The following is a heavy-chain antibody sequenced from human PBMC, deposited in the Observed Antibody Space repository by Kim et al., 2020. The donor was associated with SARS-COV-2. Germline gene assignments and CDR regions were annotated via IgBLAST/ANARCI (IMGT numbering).Heavy chain of an antibody. V-gene: IGHV1-18*01. CDR3: ARDPEVRSSEGFHYFDH. CDR1: GYTFTSYA. CDR2: ISPYNGHT. D-gene: IGHD6-25*01. J-gene: IGHJ4*02. Sequence: ASVKVSCKTSGYTFTSYAISWVRQAPGQGLEWMGWISPYNGHTESAQKFQGRVTMTTDTSSNIFYMELTSLRSDDTAVYYCARDPEVRSSEGFHYFDHWGQGTLVTVSS.